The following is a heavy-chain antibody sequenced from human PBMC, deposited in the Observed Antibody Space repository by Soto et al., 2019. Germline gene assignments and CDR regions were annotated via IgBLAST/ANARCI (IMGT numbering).Heavy chain of an antibody. CDR3: ARGTLTSYFDY. J-gene: IGHJ4*02. V-gene: IGHV4-59*01. CDR2: FYYSGST. CDR1: GGSISSYY. Sequence: QVQLQESGPGLVKPSETLSLTCTVSGGSISSYYWSWIRQPPGKGLEWIGYFYYSGSTNYNPSLTSRFTISVDTSKNQFSLKLSSVTAADTAVYYCARGTLTSYFDYWGQGPLVTVSS.